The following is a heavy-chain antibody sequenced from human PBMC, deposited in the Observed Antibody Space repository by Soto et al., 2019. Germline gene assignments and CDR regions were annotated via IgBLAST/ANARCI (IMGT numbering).Heavy chain of an antibody. J-gene: IGHJ4*02. V-gene: IGHV1-8*01. CDR1: GYTFTSYD. Sequence: QVQLVQSGAEVKKPGASVKVSCKASGYTFTSYDINWVRQATGQGLEWMGWMNPNSGNTGYAQKFKGRVTMTRNISTSTDYMELKSLRSEDTAAYYWARGRSDYLDYWGQGTLVTVSS. CDR2: MNPNSGNT. D-gene: IGHD2-15*01. CDR3: ARGRSDYLDY.